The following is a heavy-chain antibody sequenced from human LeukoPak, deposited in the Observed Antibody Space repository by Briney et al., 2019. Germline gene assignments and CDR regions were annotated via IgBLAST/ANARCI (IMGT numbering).Heavy chain of an antibody. D-gene: IGHD1-26*01. CDR3: ARTIKSGNYYWFDP. Sequence: SETLSLTCTVSGGSLSSYYWSWVRQPPGKGLECIGYIYYSGSTNYNPSLKSRVTVFVDTSKNQFSLKVTSLTAADTAVYYCARTIKSGNYYWFDPWGQGTLVTVSS. V-gene: IGHV4-59*01. CDR1: GGSLSSYY. J-gene: IGHJ5*02. CDR2: IYYSGST.